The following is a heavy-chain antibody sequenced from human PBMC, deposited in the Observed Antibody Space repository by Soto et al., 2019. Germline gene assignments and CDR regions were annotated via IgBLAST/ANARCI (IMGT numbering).Heavy chain of an antibody. CDR2: MNPNSGNT. V-gene: IGHV1-8*01. CDR3: ARGITIFGVVPG. D-gene: IGHD3-3*01. CDR1: GYTFTSYD. Sequence: ASVKVSCKASGYTFTSYDINWVRQATGQGLKWMGWMNPNSGNTGYAQKFQGRVTMTRNTSISTAYMELSSLRSEDTAVYYCARGITIFGVVPGWGQGTLVTVSS. J-gene: IGHJ4*02.